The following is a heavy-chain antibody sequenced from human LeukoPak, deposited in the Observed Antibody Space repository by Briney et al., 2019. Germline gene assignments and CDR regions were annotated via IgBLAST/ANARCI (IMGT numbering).Heavy chain of an antibody. CDR2: INQDGSYK. Sequence: GGSLRLSCAASGFTFSSYWMNWVRQAPGKGLEWVASINQDGSYKKYVDSVKGRFTISRDNAKNSLYLQMNSLRAEDTAVYYCARDLWGDKSDWGQGTLVSVSS. J-gene: IGHJ4*02. D-gene: IGHD2-21*01. CDR3: ARDLWGDKSD. V-gene: IGHV3-7*01. CDR1: GFTFSSYW.